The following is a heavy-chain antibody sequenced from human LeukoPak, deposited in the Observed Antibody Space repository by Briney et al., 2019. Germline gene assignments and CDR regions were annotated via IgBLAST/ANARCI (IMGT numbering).Heavy chain of an antibody. CDR3: ARSFYSSGWYYYYHGMDV. D-gene: IGHD6-19*01. V-gene: IGHV1-2*02. J-gene: IGHJ6*02. CDR1: GYTFTGYY. Sequence: ASVKVSCKASGYTFTGYYMHWVRQAPGQGLEWMGWINPNSGGTNYAQKFQGRVTMTRDTSISPAYLELSRLRSDDTAVYYCARSFYSSGWYYYYHGMDVWGQGTTVPVSS. CDR2: INPNSGGT.